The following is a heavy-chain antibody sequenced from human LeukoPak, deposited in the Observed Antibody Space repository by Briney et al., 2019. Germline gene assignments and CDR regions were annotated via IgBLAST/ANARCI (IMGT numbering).Heavy chain of an antibody. J-gene: IGHJ6*03. CDR2: IYYSGST. CDR1: GGSISSYY. Sequence: SETLSLTCTVSGGSISSYYWSWIRQTPGKGLEWIGYIYYSGSTNYNPSLKSRVTISVDTSKNQFSLKLSSVTAADTAVYYCARAFGYSGYYYMDVWGKGTTVTVSS. V-gene: IGHV4-59*01. D-gene: IGHD5-12*01. CDR3: ARAFGYSGYYYMDV.